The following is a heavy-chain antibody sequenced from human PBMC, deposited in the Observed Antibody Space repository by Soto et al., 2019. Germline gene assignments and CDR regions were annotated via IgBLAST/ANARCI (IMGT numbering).Heavy chain of an antibody. CDR1: GFIFSTYW. V-gene: IGHV3-7*01. D-gene: IGHD2-15*01. J-gene: IGHJ4*02. CDR3: ARDRRDVVVAATNFDF. Sequence: EVQLVESGGGLVQPGGSLRLSCAASGFIFSTYWMSWVRQAPGKGLEWVANINQDGSEKYYVDSVKGRFTISRDNAKNSLYLQMNSLRAEDTAVYYCARDRRDVVVAATNFDFWGQGTLVTVSS. CDR2: INQDGSEK.